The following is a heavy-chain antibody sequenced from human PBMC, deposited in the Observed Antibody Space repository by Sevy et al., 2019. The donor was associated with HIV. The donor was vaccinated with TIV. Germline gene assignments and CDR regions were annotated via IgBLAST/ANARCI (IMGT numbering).Heavy chain of an antibody. CDR1: GFTFSRYW. V-gene: IGHV3-7*01. J-gene: IGHJ5*02. CDR3: ARGMDYGELGNWFDL. Sequence: GGSLRLSCAASGFTFSRYWMSWVRQAPAKGLQWVANINPDGSDKYYVGSLKGRFTISRDNAQNSLYLQLNKLGAEDTAVYCCARGMDYGELGNWFDLWGQGTLVTVSS. CDR2: INPDGSDK. D-gene: IGHD4-17*01.